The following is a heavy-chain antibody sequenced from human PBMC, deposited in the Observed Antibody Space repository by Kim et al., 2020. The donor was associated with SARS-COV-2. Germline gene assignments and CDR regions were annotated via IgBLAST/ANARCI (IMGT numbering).Heavy chain of an antibody. V-gene: IGHV3-23*01. D-gene: IGHD1-26*01. CDR2: ISGSGGST. J-gene: IGHJ6*02. CDR3: AKGGRDYYYYGMDV. CDR1: GFTFSSYA. Sequence: GGSLRLSCAASGFTFSSYAMSWVRQAPGKGLEWVSAISGSGGSTYYADSVKGRFTISRDNSKNTLYLQMNSLRAEDTAVYYCAKGGRDYYYYGMDVWGQGTTVTVSS.